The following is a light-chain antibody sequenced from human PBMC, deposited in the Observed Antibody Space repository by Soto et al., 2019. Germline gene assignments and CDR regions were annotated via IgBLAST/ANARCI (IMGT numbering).Light chain of an antibody. V-gene: IGKV1-5*01. J-gene: IGKJ5*01. Sequence: IQMTQSQSTLSASVCENVTISCRASQNIRNWLAWYQQKPGKAPNPLIYDASSLKSGVPARFSGSGSGTEFTLTISSLQPDDFATYYCQQYNTYSTFGQGTRLAI. CDR3: QQYNTYST. CDR2: DAS. CDR1: QNIRNW.